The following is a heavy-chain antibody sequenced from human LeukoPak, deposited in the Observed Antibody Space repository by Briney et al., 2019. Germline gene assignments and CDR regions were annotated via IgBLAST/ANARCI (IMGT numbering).Heavy chain of an antibody. D-gene: IGHD6-6*01. CDR2: IYYSGST. V-gene: IGHV4-28*01. CDR1: GYSISSSNW. J-gene: IGHJ6*02. CDR3: ARTSGHYYYYGMDV. Sequence: SDTLSLTCAVSGYSISSSNWWGWIRQPPGKGLEWIGYIYYSGSTYYNPSLKSRVTMSVDTSKNQFSLKLSSVTAVDTAVYYCARTSGHYYYYGMDVWGQGTTVTVSS.